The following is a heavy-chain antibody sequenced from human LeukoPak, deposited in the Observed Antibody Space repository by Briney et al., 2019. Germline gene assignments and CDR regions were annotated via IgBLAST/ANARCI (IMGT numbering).Heavy chain of an antibody. J-gene: IGHJ4*02. CDR1: GGSISSYY. CDR2: IYYSGST. CDR3: ARQKRGYGSGSYPDY. D-gene: IGHD3-10*01. Sequence: SETLSLTCTVSGGSISSYYWSWIRQPPGKGLEWIGYIYYSGSTNYNPSLKSRVTISVDTSKNQFSLKLSSVTAADTAVYYCARQKRGYGSGSYPDYWGQGTLVTVSP. V-gene: IGHV4-59*01.